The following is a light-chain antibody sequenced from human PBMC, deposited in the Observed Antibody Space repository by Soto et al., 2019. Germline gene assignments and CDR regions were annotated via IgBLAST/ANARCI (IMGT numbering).Light chain of an antibody. V-gene: IGLV1-40*01. Sequence: QSVLTQPPSVSGAPGQRVTISCTGSNSNIGAGYDVHWYQQFPATAPKLLIYANNNRPSGVPDRFSASKSGTSASLDITGLQPEDEADYYCQSYDDSLSVLYVFGTGTKLTVL. CDR2: ANN. CDR3: QSYDDSLSVLYV. CDR1: NSNIGAGYD. J-gene: IGLJ1*01.